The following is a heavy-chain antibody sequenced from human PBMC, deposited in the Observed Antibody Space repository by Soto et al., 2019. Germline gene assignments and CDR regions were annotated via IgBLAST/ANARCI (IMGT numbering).Heavy chain of an antibody. CDR1: GFTFSNAW. V-gene: IGHV3-15*01. D-gene: IGHD2-2*01. Sequence: GSLRLSCAASGFTFSNAWMSWVRQAPGKGLEWVGRIRSNADGGTTNYAAPAKDRFTMSRDDSKNTLYLHMYNLKTEDTAVYYCTTDVAVYCSSTTCNTPQNWFDPWGQGTLVTVSS. CDR2: IRSNADGGTT. J-gene: IGHJ5*02. CDR3: TTDVAVYCSSTTCNTPQNWFDP.